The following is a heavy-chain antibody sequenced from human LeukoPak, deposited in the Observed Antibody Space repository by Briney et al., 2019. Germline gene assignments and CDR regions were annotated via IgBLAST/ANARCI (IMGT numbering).Heavy chain of an antibody. J-gene: IGHJ3*02. V-gene: IGHV1-69*05. CDR3: ASHLGDCSSTSCYTGDDAFDI. CDR1: GGTVSSYA. D-gene: IGHD2-2*02. Sequence: ASVKISCKASGGTVSSYAISWVRQAPGQGLEWMGGIIPIFGTANYAQKFQGRVTITTDESTSTAYMELSSLRSEDTAVYYCASHLGDCSSTSCYTGDDAFDIWGQGTMVTVSS. CDR2: IIPIFGTA.